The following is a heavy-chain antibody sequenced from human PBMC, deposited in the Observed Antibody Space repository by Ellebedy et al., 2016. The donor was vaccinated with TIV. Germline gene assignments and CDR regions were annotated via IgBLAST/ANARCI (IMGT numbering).Heavy chain of an antibody. D-gene: IGHD3-10*01. J-gene: IGHJ4*02. CDR1: GFTFSGYA. V-gene: IGHV3-23*01. Sequence: GESLKISCAASGFTFSGYAMSWVRPAPGKGLEWVSTISGSASSTYYSDSVKGRFTISRDNSKNTLFLQMNSLRAEDTAIYYCKKQRGHPLPAYYFDFWGQGTLVSVSS. CDR2: ISGSASST. CDR3: KKQRGHPLPAYYFDF.